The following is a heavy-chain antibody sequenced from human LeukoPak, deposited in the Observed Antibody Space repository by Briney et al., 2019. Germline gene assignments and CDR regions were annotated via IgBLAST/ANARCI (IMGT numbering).Heavy chain of an antibody. D-gene: IGHD5-18*01. CDR1: GFTFSSYA. CDR2: ISGSGGST. J-gene: IGHJ4*02. V-gene: IGHV3-23*01. Sequence: GGSLRLSCAASGFTFSSYAMSWVRQAPGKGLEWVSAISGSGGSTYYADSVKGRFTISRDNSKNTLYLQMNSLRAEDTAVYYCAKDDRIQTRRYSYNYWGQGTLVTVSS. CDR3: AKDDRIQTRRYSYNY.